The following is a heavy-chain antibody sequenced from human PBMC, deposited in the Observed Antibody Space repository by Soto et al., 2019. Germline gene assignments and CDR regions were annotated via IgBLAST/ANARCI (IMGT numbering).Heavy chain of an antibody. D-gene: IGHD3-10*01. V-gene: IGHV3-15*01. CDR3: VIDDAARGFGELDY. CDR2: IKSKTSGETR. Sequence: LRLSCSASGFAFSPAWMTCVRQAPGKGLEWVALIKSKTSGETRAYAAPVKGRFTISRDDSENTVFLQMDSLKTEDTAVYYCVIDDAARGFGELDYWGRGTLVTVSS. CDR1: GFAFSPAW. J-gene: IGHJ4*02.